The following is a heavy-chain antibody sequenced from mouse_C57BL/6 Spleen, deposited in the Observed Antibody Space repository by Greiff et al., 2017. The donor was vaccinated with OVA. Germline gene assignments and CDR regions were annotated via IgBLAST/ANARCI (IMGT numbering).Heavy chain of an antibody. CDR2: IDPANGNT. Sequence: EVQLQQSVAELVRPGASVKLSCTASGFNIKNTYMHWVKQRPEQGLEWIGRIDPANGNTKYTPKFKGKATITADTSSNTAYLQLSSLTYEDTAIYYAAAHGGTNWYFDVWGTGTTVTVSS. J-gene: IGHJ1*03. CDR1: GFNIKNTY. V-gene: IGHV14-3*01. D-gene: IGHD1-3*01. CDR3: AAHGGTNWYFDV.